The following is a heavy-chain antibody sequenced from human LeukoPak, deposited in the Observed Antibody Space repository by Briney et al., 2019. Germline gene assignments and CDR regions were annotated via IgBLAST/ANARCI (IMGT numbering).Heavy chain of an antibody. CDR3: ARRGMAKDY. V-gene: IGHV4-39*07. Sequence: SETLSLTCTVSGGSISSSSYYWGWIRQPPGKGLEWIGSIYYSGSTYYNPSLKSRVTISVDTSKNQFSLKLSSVTAADTAVYYCARRGMAKDYWGQGTLVTVSS. CDR2: IYYSGST. CDR1: GGSISSSSYY. J-gene: IGHJ4*02. D-gene: IGHD5-24*01.